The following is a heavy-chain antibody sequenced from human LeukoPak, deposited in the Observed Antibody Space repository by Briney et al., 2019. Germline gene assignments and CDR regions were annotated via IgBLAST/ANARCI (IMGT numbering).Heavy chain of an antibody. CDR1: GFTFSSYW. D-gene: IGHD3-9*01. CDR3: ARVGPDYDILTGYYGMYYFDY. V-gene: IGHV3-7*01. CDR2: IKQDGREK. J-gene: IGHJ4*02. Sequence: GGSLRLSCAASGFTFSSYWMSWVRQAPGKGLEWVANIKQDGREKYYVDSVKGRFTISRDNAKNSLYLQMNSLRAEDTAVYYCARVGPDYDILTGYYGMYYFDYWGQGTLVTVSS.